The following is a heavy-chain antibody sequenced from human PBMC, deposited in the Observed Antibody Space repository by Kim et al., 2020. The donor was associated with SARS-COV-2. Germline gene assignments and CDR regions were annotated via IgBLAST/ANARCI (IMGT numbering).Heavy chain of an antibody. V-gene: IGHV5-10-1*01. D-gene: IGHD2-15*01. Sequence: GESLKISCKGSGYSFTSYWISWVRQMPGKGLEWMGRIDPSDSYTNYSPSFQGHVTISADKSISTAYLQWSSLKASDTAMYYCASPDSTYCSGGSCYPEGAFDIWGQGTMVTVSS. J-gene: IGHJ3*02. CDR3: ASPDSTYCSGGSCYPEGAFDI. CDR1: GYSFTSYW. CDR2: IDPSDSYT.